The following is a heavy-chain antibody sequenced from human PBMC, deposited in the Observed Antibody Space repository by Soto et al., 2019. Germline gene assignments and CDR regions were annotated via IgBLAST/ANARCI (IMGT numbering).Heavy chain of an antibody. CDR1: GGTFSSYA. V-gene: IGHV1-69*01. D-gene: IGHD2-2*01. CDR2: IIPISETT. J-gene: IGHJ6*02. Sequence: QVQLVQSGAEVKKPGSSVKVSCKASGGTFSSYAISWVRQAPGQGLEWMGGIIPISETTNYAQKFKGRVTITADESKSTDYVELSSLRAEDTAVYYGARSQGSSTSLEIYYYYYYGMDVWGQGTTVTVSS. CDR3: ARSQGSSTSLEIYYYYYYGMDV.